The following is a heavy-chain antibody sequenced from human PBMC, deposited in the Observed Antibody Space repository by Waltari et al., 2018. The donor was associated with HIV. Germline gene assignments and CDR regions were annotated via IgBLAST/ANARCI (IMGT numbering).Heavy chain of an antibody. CDR1: GFTFSNFT. J-gene: IGHJ4*02. CDR2: ISRSSSSI. V-gene: IGHV3-48*01. D-gene: IGHD7-27*01. Sequence: EVQLVESGGGLVQPGGSLRLSCAASGFTFSNFTMNRVRKDPGKGMEWVSNISRSSSSIFYADSVKGRFTISRDNAKNSMYLQMNSLRVEDTAVYYCARDINGGWGYWGQGTLVTVAS. CDR3: ARDINGGWGY.